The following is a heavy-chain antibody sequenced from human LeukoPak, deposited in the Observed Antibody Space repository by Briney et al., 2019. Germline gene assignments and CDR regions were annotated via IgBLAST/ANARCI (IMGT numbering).Heavy chain of an antibody. V-gene: IGHV1-2*02. J-gene: IGHJ4*02. CDR2: INTNSGGT. Sequence: ASVKVSCKASGYTFSGYYMHWVRQAPGQGLEWMGWINTNSGGTNYAQKFQRRVTMTRDTSISTAYMELSRLRSDDTAVYYCARVYQLLYPSGLDYWGQGTLVTVSS. CDR1: GYTFSGYY. CDR3: ARVYQLLYPSGLDY. D-gene: IGHD2-2*02.